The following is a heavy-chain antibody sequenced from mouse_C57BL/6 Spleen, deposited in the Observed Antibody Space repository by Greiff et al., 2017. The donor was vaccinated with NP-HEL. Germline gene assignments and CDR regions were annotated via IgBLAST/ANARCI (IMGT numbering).Heavy chain of an antibody. D-gene: IGHD1-1*01. CDR1: GYTFTSYW. Sequence: QVQLQQSGAELVKPGASVKLSCKASGYTFTSYWMQWVKQRPGQGLEWIGEIDPSDSYTNYNQKFKGKATLTVDTSSSTAYMQLSSLTSEDSAVYYCARKGILRSGGDYWGQGTTLTVSS. V-gene: IGHV1-50*01. CDR3: ARKGILRSGGDY. CDR2: IDPSDSYT. J-gene: IGHJ2*01.